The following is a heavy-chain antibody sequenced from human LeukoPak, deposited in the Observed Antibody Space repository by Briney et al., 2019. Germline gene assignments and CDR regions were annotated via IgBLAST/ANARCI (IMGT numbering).Heavy chain of an antibody. CDR3: ARGGRSIFGVADY. CDR2: INPNSGGT. J-gene: IGHJ4*02. CDR1: GYTFTDYY. D-gene: IGHD3-3*01. V-gene: IGHV1-2*02. Sequence: GASVKVSCKASGYTFTDYYMHWVRQAPGQGLEWMGWINPNSGGTNYAQKFQGRVIMTRDTSISTAYMELSRVRSDDTAVYYCARGGRSIFGVADYWGQGTLVTVSS.